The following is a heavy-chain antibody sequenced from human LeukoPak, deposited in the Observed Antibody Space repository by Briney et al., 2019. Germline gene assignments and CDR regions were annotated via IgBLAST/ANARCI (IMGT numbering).Heavy chain of an antibody. J-gene: IGHJ6*03. CDR1: GFTVSSNY. D-gene: IGHD2-15*01. V-gene: IGHV3-53*05. CDR3: AKDDCSGGSCYAGYYMDV. CDR2: IYSGGST. Sequence: GGSLRLSCAASGFTVSSNYMNWVRQAPGKGLEWVSVIYSGGSTYYADSVKGRFTISRDNSKNTLYLQMNSLRAEDTAVYYCAKDDCSGGSCYAGYYMDVWGKGTTVTISS.